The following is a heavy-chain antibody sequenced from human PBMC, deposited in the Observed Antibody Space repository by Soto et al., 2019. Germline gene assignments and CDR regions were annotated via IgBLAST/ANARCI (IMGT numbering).Heavy chain of an antibody. V-gene: IGHV3-33*01. CDR1: GFTFSSYG. Sequence: QVQLVESGGGVVQPGRSLRLSCAASGFTFSSYGMHWVRQAPGKGLEWVAVIWYDGSNKYYADSVKGRFTISRDNSKNTLYLQMNSLRAEDTAVYYCAGARYFAWLLDYWGQGTLVTVSS. CDR2: IWYDGSNK. J-gene: IGHJ4*02. D-gene: IGHD3-9*01. CDR3: AGARYFAWLLDY.